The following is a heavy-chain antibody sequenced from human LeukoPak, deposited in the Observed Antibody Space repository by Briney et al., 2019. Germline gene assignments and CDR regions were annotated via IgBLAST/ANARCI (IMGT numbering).Heavy chain of an antibody. D-gene: IGHD6-6*01. CDR1: GFTFSSYA. CDR2: ISYDGSNK. Sequence: GGSLRLSCAASGFTFSSYAMHWVRQAPGKGLEWVAVISYDGSNKYYADSVKGRFTISRDNSKNTLNLQMNSLRAEDTAVYYCARDTRFIAARPYYFDYWGQGTLVTVSS. J-gene: IGHJ4*02. CDR3: ARDTRFIAARPYYFDY. V-gene: IGHV3-30*04.